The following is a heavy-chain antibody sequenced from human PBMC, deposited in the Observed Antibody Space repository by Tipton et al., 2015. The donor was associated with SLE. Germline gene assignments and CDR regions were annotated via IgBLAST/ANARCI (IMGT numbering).Heavy chain of an antibody. J-gene: IGHJ5*02. V-gene: IGHV4-30-2*01. CDR1: GGSFSGYY. CDR3: ARALVVAATLGWFDP. Sequence: TLSLTCAVYGGSFSGYYWSWIRQPPGKGLEWIGYIYHSGSTYYNPSLKSRVTISVDRSKNQFSLKLSSVTAADTAVYYCARALVVAATLGWFDPWGQGTLVTVSS. CDR2: IYHSGST. D-gene: IGHD2-15*01.